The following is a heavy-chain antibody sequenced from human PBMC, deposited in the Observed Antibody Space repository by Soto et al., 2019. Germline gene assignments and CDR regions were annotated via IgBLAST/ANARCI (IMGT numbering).Heavy chain of an antibody. Sequence: PSETLSLTCTVAGGSSSSYYWIWIRQPPGKGLEWIGYIYYSGSTNYNPSLKSRVTISVDTSKNQFSLKLSSVTAADTAVYYCARHGRAAAAPPYYYYYGMDVWXQGTTVTVSS. CDR2: IYYSGST. D-gene: IGHD6-13*01. J-gene: IGHJ6*02. V-gene: IGHV4-59*08. CDR1: GGSSSSYY. CDR3: ARHGRAAAAPPYYYYYGMDV.